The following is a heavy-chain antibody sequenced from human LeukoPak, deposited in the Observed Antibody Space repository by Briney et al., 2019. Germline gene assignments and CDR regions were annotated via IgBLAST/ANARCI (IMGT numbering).Heavy chain of an antibody. CDR2: IYSGGST. V-gene: IGHV3-53*01. CDR3: ARGPRESSYDILTGYYPPSFDY. D-gene: IGHD3-9*01. J-gene: IGHJ4*02. CDR1: GFTFSSYW. Sequence: GGSLRLSCAASGFTFSSYWMSWVRQAPGKGLEWVSVIYSGGSTYYADSVKGRFTISRDNSKNTLYLQMNSLRAEDTAVYYCARGPRESSYDILTGYYPPSFDYWGQGTLVTVSS.